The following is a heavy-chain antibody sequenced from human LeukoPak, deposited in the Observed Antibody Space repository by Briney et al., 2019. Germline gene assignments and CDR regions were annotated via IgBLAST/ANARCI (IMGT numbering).Heavy chain of an antibody. CDR2: FNYSGST. Sequence: PSETLSLTCTVSGGSISSYYWSWIRQPPGKGLEWMGYFNYSGSTNYNPSLKSRVTISVDTSKNQFSLKLSSVTAADTAVYYCARWSCSGGSCYPGYAFDIWGQGTMVTVSS. J-gene: IGHJ3*02. V-gene: IGHV4-59*01. CDR1: GGSISSYY. D-gene: IGHD2-15*01. CDR3: ARWSCSGGSCYPGYAFDI.